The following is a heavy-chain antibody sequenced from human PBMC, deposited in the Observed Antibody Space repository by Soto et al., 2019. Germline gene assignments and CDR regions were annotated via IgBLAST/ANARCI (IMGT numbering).Heavy chain of an antibody. Sequence: EVQLLESGGGLVQPGGSLRLSCAASGFTFNNYAMTWVRQAPGKGLEWVSAISGGGDTTYYADSVKGRFTVSRDGSKNTLYLQMGSRRAEDTALYYCARGRGGSGSLTPRVDFWGQGTRVTVSS. CDR3: ARGRGGSGSLTPRVDF. V-gene: IGHV3-23*01. J-gene: IGHJ4*02. CDR1: GFTFNNYA. D-gene: IGHD3-10*01. CDR2: ISGGGDTT.